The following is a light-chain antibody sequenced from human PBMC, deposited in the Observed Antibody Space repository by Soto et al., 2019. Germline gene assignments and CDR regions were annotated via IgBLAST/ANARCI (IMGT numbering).Light chain of an antibody. CDR2: AAS. J-gene: IGKJ1*01. Sequence: DIQMTQSPSSVSASVGDRVTITCRASQSITTSLNWYQQKPGKAPKVLIYAASSLQSGVPSRFSGSGSGTDFTLTISSLQPEDFATYYCQQSSSTPRTFGQGTKVEIK. V-gene: IGKV1-39*01. CDR1: QSITTS. CDR3: QQSSSTPRT.